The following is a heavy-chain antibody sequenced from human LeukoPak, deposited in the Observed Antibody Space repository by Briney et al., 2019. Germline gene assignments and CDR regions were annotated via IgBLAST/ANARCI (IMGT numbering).Heavy chain of an antibody. CDR3: ARGRPLICPYYDY. D-gene: IGHD2-21*01. V-gene: IGHV4-34*01. CDR2: INHSGST. Sequence: SETLSLTCAVYGGSCSGYYWSWIRQPPGKGLEWIGEINHSGSTNYNPSLKSRVTISVDTSKNQFSLKLSSVTAADTAVYYCARGRPLICPYYDYWGQGTLVTVSS. CDR1: GGSCSGYY. J-gene: IGHJ4*02.